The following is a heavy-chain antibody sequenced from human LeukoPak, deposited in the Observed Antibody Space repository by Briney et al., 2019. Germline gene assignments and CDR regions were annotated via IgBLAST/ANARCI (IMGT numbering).Heavy chain of an antibody. CDR1: GYTLTELS. CDR3: ATGYGPMVQGVIIYY. J-gene: IGHJ4*02. CDR2: FDPEDGET. V-gene: IGHV1-24*01. Sequence: ASVKVSCKVSGYTLTELSMHWVRQAPGKGLEWMGGFDPEDGETIYAQKFQGRVTMTEDTSTDTAYMELSRLRSEDTAVYYCATGYGPMVQGVIIYYWGQGTLVTISS. D-gene: IGHD3-10*01.